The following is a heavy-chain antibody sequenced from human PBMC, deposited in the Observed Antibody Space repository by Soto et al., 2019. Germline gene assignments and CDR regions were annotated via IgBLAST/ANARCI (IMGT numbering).Heavy chain of an antibody. CDR3: AKARSEPGDYLNGLDA. D-gene: IGHD2-21*01. CDR1: GDIVSTNTAA. Sequence: PSQTLSLTCAISGDIVSTNTAAWNWIRQSPSRGLEWLGRTYYRSKWFNDYAESVKSRIIIKPDTSKNQFSLQLNSVTPEDTAVYYCAKARSEPGDYLNGLDAWGQGTTVTVSS. J-gene: IGHJ6*02. V-gene: IGHV6-1*01. CDR2: TYYRSKWFN.